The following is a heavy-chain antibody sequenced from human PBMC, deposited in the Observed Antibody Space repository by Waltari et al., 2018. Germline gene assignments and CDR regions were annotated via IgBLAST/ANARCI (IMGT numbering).Heavy chain of an antibody. V-gene: IGHV3-66*01. D-gene: IGHD6-13*01. CDR1: GFTDRRNY. J-gene: IGHJ6*02. CDR3: ARGFAAADPGGHYSYGLDV. CDR2: IYSGGST. Sequence: EVQLVESGGGLVQPGGSLRLSCAASGFTDRRNYITRVRQAPGKGLEWVSVIYSGGSTYYADSVKGRFTISRDNSKNTVYLLMNSLRAEDTAVYYCARGFAAADPGGHYSYGLDVWGQGTTVTVSS.